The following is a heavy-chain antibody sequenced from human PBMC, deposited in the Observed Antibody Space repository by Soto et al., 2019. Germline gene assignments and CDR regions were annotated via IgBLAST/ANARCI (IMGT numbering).Heavy chain of an antibody. J-gene: IGHJ4*02. V-gene: IGHV3-23*01. Sequence: EVQLLESGGGLVQPGGSLRLSCAASGFTFSTYAMSWVRQAPGKGLEWVSVISGSGGGAYYADSVKGRFTISRDNSKNTLYLQMNSLRAEDTAVYYCAKDGSSSWYYFDCWGQGTLVTVSS. D-gene: IGHD6-13*01. CDR2: ISGSGGGA. CDR1: GFTFSTYA. CDR3: AKDGSSSWYYFDC.